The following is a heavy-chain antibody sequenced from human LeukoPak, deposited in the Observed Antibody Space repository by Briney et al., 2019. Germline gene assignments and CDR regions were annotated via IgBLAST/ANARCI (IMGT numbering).Heavy chain of an antibody. CDR1: GGSFSGYY. CDR2: INHSGSN. V-gene: IGHV4-34*01. Sequence: SETLSLTCAVYGGSFSGYYWSWIRQPPGKGLEWIGEINHSGSNNYNPSFKSRVTISVDTSKTQFSLKLSSVTAADKAVYYCARGTASEPYYYYGMDVWGQGTTVTVSS. CDR3: ARGTASEPYYYYGMDV. D-gene: IGHD1-14*01. J-gene: IGHJ6*02.